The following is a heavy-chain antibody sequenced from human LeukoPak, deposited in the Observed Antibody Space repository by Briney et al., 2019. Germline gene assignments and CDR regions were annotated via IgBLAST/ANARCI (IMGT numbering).Heavy chain of an antibody. D-gene: IGHD3-16*01. J-gene: IGHJ4*02. CDR1: GGSFSGYY. CDR2: INHSGST. CDR3: ARALGTSFDY. V-gene: IGHV4-34*01. Sequence: SETLSLTCAVYGGSFSGYYWNWIRQPPGKGLEWIGEINHSGSTNYNPSLKSRVTISVDTSKNQFSLKLSSVTAADTAAFYCARALGTSFDYWGQGTLVTVSS.